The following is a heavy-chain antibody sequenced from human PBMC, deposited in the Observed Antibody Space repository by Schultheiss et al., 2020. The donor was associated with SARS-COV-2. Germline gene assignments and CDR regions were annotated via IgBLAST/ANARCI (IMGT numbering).Heavy chain of an antibody. Sequence: SETLSLTCTVSGGSIISSSHYWGWVRQPPGKGLEWIGSIYYTGGAYYKSSLKSRVTISVDTSKNQFSLRLSSLTAADTAVYYCARDQNYSNYDWFDPWGQGALVTVSS. D-gene: IGHD4-11*01. CDR3: ARDQNYSNYDWFDP. CDR1: GGSIISSSHY. CDR2: IYYTGGA. J-gene: IGHJ5*02. V-gene: IGHV4-39*02.